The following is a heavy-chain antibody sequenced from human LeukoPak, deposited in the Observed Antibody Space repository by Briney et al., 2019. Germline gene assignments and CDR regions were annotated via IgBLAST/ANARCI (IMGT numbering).Heavy chain of an antibody. J-gene: IGHJ4*02. CDR1: GGSISSYY. CDR2: IYPSGST. CDR3: ARAPPYSSGWYPDY. V-gene: IGHV4-4*07. D-gene: IGHD6-19*01. Sequence: PSETLSLTCSVSGGSISSYYWSWIRQPAGKGLEWIGRIYPSGSTNYNPSLKSRVTMSVDTSKNQFSLKLSSVTAADTAVYYCARAPPYSSGWYPDYWGQGTLVTVSS.